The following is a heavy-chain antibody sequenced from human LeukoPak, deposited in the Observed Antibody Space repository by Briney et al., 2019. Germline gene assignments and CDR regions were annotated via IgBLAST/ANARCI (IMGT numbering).Heavy chain of an antibody. CDR3: ARAAGDYVWGSPIDY. CDR1: GGSFSGYY. J-gene: IGHJ4*02. D-gene: IGHD3-16*01. V-gene: IGHV4-34*01. Sequence: PSETLSLTCAVYGGSFSGYYWSWIRQPPGKGLEWIGEINHSGSTNYNPSLKSRVTISVDTSKNQFSLKLSSVTAADTAVYYCARAAGDYVWGSPIDYWGQGTLVTVSS. CDR2: INHSGST.